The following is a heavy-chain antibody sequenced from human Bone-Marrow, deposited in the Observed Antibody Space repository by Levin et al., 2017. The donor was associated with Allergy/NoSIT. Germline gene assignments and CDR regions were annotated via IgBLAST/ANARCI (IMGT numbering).Heavy chain of an antibody. J-gene: IGHJ6*02. Sequence: SSETLSLTCTVSGASISRYYWSWIRQPPGKGLEWIGYIYYSGSTNYNPSLKSRVTISVDTSKNQFSLDLNFVTAADTAVYYCARDAQTSPTRNYGMDVWGQGTTVTVSS. CDR3: ARDAQTSPTRNYGMDV. V-gene: IGHV4-59*01. CDR1: GASISRYY. CDR2: IYYSGST.